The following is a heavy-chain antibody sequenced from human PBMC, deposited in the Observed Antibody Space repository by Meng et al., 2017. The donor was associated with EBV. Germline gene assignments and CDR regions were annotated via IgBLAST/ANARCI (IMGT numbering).Heavy chain of an antibody. CDR2: IYWDDDK. CDR3: AHSRVGATEFDY. CDR1: GFSPSTSGVG. J-gene: IGHJ4*02. V-gene: IGHV2-5*02. D-gene: IGHD1-26*01. Sequence: ISLKESVTTLVKPQQTLTLTCTFSGFSPSTSGVGVGLLRHPTRKALEWLALIYWDDDKRYSPSLKSRLTITKDTSKNQVVLTMTNMDPVDTATYYCAHSRVGATEFDYWGQGTLVTVSS.